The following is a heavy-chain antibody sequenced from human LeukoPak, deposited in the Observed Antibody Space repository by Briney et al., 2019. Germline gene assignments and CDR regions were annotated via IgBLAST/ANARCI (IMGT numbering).Heavy chain of an antibody. Sequence: GGSLRLSCAASGFSFSSYGFHWVRQAPGKGLEWVALISYDGSKTYHADSVKGRFTISRDNSKNTLYLQMNSLRAEDTAVYYCAKDTPFGGNWGQGTLVTVSS. V-gene: IGHV3-30*18. CDR2: ISYDGSKT. J-gene: IGHJ4*02. CDR3: AKDTPFGGN. CDR1: GFSFSSYG. D-gene: IGHD1-26*01.